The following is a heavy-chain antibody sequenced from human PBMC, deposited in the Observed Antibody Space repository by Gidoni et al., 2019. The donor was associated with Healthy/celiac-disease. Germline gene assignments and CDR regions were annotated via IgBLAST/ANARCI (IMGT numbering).Heavy chain of an antibody. CDR2: INHSGST. CDR1: AGSFSGYY. Sequence: QVQLQQWGAGLLKPSEPLSLTCAVYAGSFSGYYWSWIRQPPGKGQEWIGEINHSGSTNYNPSLKSRVTISVDTSKNQFSLKLSSVTAADTAVYYCARAPSGGSRVFDYWGQGTLVTVSS. D-gene: IGHD2-15*01. J-gene: IGHJ4*02. CDR3: ARAPSGGSRVFDY. V-gene: IGHV4-34*01.